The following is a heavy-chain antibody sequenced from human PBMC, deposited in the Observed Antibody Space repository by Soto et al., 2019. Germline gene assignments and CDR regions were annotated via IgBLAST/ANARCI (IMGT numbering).Heavy chain of an antibody. CDR1: GGSIRSSNW. Sequence: QVQLQESGPGLVKPSGTLSLTCAVSGGSIRSSNWWSWVRQPPGKGLEWIGEIYHTGSTNYNPSLKSRVTMSVDKSKNQFSLKLSSVTAADTTAVYYCARVLGNDGFDIWGQGTMVTVSS. CDR3: ARVLGNDGFDI. CDR2: IYHTGST. D-gene: IGHD3-3*02. J-gene: IGHJ3*02. V-gene: IGHV4-4*02.